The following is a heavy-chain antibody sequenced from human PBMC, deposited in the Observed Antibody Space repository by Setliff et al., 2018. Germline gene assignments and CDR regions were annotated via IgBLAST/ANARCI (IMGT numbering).Heavy chain of an antibody. CDR1: GFTFDDYA. Sequence: QPGGSLRLSCAASGFTFDDYAMHWVRQAPGKGLEWVSGISWNSGKIDYADSVKGRFTISRDNAKNSLYLQMNSLRTEDMALYYCAKDNLFNYDRSGTYFDLWGRGTLVTVSS. J-gene: IGHJ2*01. CDR2: ISWNSGKI. V-gene: IGHV3-9*03. D-gene: IGHD3-22*01. CDR3: AKDNLFNYDRSGTYFDL.